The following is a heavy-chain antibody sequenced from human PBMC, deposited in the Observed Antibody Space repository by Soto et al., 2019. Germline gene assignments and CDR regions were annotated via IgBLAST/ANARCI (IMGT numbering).Heavy chain of an antibody. CDR3: ARDRGLRYFDWLPPRPYGMDV. CDR2: INPSGGST. Sequence: ASVKVSCKASGYTFTSYHMHWVRQAPGQGLEWMGIINPSGGSTSYAQKFQGRVTMTRDTSTSTVYMELSSLRSEDTAVYYCARDRGLRYFDWLPPRPYGMDVWGQGTTVTVSS. J-gene: IGHJ6*02. CDR1: GYTFTSYH. D-gene: IGHD3-9*01. V-gene: IGHV1-46*01.